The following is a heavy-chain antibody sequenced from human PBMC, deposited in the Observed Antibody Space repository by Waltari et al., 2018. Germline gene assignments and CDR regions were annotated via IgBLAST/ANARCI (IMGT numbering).Heavy chain of an antibody. Sequence: QLQLQESGPGLVKPSETLSLTCTVSGGSISSSSYYWGWIRQPPGQGLEWIGSIYYSGRTYYNPSLKSRVTISVDTSKNQFSLKLSSVTAADTAVYYCARDIVLVVYAIGAFDIWGQGTMVTVSS. J-gene: IGHJ3*02. V-gene: IGHV4-39*07. D-gene: IGHD2-8*02. CDR1: GGSISSSSYY. CDR3: ARDIVLVVYAIGAFDI. CDR2: IYYSGRT.